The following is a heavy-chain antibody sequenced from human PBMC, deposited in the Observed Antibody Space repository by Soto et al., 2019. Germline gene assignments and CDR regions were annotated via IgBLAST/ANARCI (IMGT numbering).Heavy chain of an antibody. CDR3: ARAGEYSGYDSPLDFDY. Sequence: SVKVSCKASGGTFSSYAISWVRQAPGQGLEWMGGIIPIFGTANYAQKFQGRVTITADESTSTAYMELSSLRSEDTAVYYCARAGEYSGYDSPLDFDYRGQGTLVTVSS. V-gene: IGHV1-69*13. CDR2: IIPIFGTA. D-gene: IGHD5-12*01. CDR1: GGTFSSYA. J-gene: IGHJ4*02.